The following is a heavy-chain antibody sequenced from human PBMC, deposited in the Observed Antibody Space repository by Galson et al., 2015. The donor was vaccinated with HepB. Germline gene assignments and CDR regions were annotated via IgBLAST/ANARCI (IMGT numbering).Heavy chain of an antibody. CDR2: TYYRSKWYN. CDR1: GDSVSSNSAA. CDR3: ARGVGVPVGYYYYYGMDV. J-gene: IGHJ6*02. V-gene: IGHV6-1*01. Sequence: CAISGDSVSSNSAAWNWIRQSPSRGLEWLGRTYYRSKWYNDYAVSVKSRITINPDTSKNQFSLQLNSVTPEDTAVYYCARGVGVPVGYYYYYGMDVWGQGTTVTVSS. D-gene: IGHD2-2*01.